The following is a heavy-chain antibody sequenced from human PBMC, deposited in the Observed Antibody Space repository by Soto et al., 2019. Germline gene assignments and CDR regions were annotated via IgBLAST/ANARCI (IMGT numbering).Heavy chain of an antibody. D-gene: IGHD2-21*01. J-gene: IGHJ4*02. CDR1: GFTFSSFG. Sequence: QVQLVESGGGVVQPGRSLRLSCAASGFTFSSFGMHWVRQAPGKGLEWVALIWYDGSNKNYADSVKGRFTISRDNSKNTPSLQMNSLRAEDTAVYYCARKVGMKFDYWGQGTQVTVSS. CDR3: ARKVGMKFDY. CDR2: IWYDGSNK. V-gene: IGHV3-33*01.